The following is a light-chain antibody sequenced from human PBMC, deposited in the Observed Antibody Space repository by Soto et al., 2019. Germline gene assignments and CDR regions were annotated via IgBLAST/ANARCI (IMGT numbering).Light chain of an antibody. V-gene: IGKV3-20*01. Sequence: EVVLTQSPGTLSLSPGERATLSCRASQSVRSTYLAWYQQKPGQAPRLLIYDASSRATDIPDRFSGSGSGTDFTLTISRLEPEDFAVYYCQHYGNSLWTFGQGTKVGIK. CDR3: QHYGNSLWT. CDR2: DAS. CDR1: QSVRSTY. J-gene: IGKJ1*01.